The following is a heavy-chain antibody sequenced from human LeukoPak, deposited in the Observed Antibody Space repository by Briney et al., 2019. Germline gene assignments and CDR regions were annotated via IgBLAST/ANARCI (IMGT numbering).Heavy chain of an antibody. J-gene: IGHJ4*02. Sequence: PGGSLRLSCGAPGFSFSSYWMSWVRQAPGKGLEWVANIKQDGSEKYYVDSVKGRFTISRDNAKNSLYLQMNSLRAEDTAVYYCARVIMGSLEYWGQGALVTVSS. CDR3: ARVIMGSLEY. CDR2: IKQDGSEK. CDR1: GFSFSSYW. V-gene: IGHV3-7*05. D-gene: IGHD3-10*01.